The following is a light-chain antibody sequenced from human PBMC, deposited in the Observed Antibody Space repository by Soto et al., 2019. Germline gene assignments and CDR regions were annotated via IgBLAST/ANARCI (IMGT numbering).Light chain of an antibody. J-gene: IGKJ5*01. CDR1: QSISSW. Sequence: DIQMTQSPSTLSASVGDRVTITCRASQSISSWLAWYQQKPGKAPKLLIYKASSLESGVPSRFSGSGSGTDFTLTISSLEPEDFAVYYCQQRSNWPTITFGQGTRLEIK. CDR3: QQRSNWPTIT. V-gene: IGKV1-5*03. CDR2: KAS.